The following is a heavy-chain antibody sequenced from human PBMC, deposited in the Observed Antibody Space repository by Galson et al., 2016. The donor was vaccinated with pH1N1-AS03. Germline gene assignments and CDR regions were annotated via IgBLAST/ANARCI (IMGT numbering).Heavy chain of an antibody. CDR2: ISYDGNDK. V-gene: IGHV3-30*04. CDR3: VRTVSDSVYYAGLDV. CDR1: GFTFSVYA. J-gene: IGHJ6*02. Sequence: SLRLSCAASGFTFSVYAMHWVRQSPGKGLEWLALISYDGNDKYYADSVRGRFTISRDNSRNTLYLQMNSLRGDDTAVYYCVRTVSDSVYYAGLDVWGQGTTVTVSS. D-gene: IGHD3-22*01.